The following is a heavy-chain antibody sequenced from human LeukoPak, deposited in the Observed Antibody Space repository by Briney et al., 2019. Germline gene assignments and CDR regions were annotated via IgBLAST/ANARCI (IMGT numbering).Heavy chain of an antibody. CDR1: GGSISGYY. CDR2: VYTSGST. CDR3: ARLITGTTTAFDI. Sequence: PSETLSLTCSVSGGSISGYYWTWIRQPAGKGLEWIGRVYTSGSTHYNPSLKTRLTMSVDTSKNQFSLKLSSVTAADTAVYYCARLITGTTTAFDIWGQGTMVTVSS. J-gene: IGHJ3*02. V-gene: IGHV4-4*07. D-gene: IGHD1-7*01.